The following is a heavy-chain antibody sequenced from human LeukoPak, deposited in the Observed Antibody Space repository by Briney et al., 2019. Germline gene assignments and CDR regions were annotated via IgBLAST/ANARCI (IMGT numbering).Heavy chain of an antibody. CDR2: ISAYNGNT. D-gene: IGHD4-17*01. CDR1: GYTFTSYG. J-gene: IGHJ5*02. CDR3: ARDLGRDYGDYAFDP. Sequence: GASVKVSCKASGYTFTSYGISWVRQAPGQGPEWMGWISAYNGNTNYAQKLQGRVTMTTDTSTSTAYMELRSLRSDDTAVYYCARDLGRDYGDYAFDPWGQGTLVTVSS. V-gene: IGHV1-18*01.